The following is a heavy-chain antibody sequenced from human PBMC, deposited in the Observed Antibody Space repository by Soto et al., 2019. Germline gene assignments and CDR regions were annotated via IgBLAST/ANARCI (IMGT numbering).Heavy chain of an antibody. Sequence: QLQLQESGSGLVKPSQTLSLTCAVSGGSINTATHSWSWIRQPPGKGLEWIGYIYHSGSTYYNPSDKRRVTISRDESTDQFSLRLSSVPAADTAVYYCARGGGVTTAGDDYWGQGILVTVSS. V-gene: IGHV4-30-2*01. CDR3: ARGGGVTTAGDDY. J-gene: IGHJ4*02. CDR1: GGSINTATHS. CDR2: IYHSGST. D-gene: IGHD4-4*01.